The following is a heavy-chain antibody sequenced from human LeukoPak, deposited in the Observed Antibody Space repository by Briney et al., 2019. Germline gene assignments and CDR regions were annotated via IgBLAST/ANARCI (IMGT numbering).Heavy chain of an antibody. V-gene: IGHV1-2*02. J-gene: IGHJ3*02. CDR3: ARTHSRDTSYDGFDI. D-gene: IGHD5-18*01. Sequence: GASVKVSCKASGYTFTGYYVNWVRQAPGQGLEWMGWIYPNSGGTDYAQKFQGRVTMTRDTSINTAYMEVSRLRSEDTAMYYCARTHSRDTSYDGFDIWGQGTMVTVSS. CDR2: IYPNSGGT. CDR1: GYTFTGYY.